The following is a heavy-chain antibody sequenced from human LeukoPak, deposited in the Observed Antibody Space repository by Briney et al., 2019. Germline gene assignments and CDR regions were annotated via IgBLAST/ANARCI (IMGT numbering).Heavy chain of an antibody. Sequence: GGSLRLSCEASGFTFSSYAMHWVRQAPGKGLEYVSAISSNGGSTYYANSVKGRFTISRDNSKNTLYLQMGSLRAEDMAVYYCARGSGSSGTWGFDYWGQGTLVTVSS. CDR2: ISSNGGST. CDR3: ARGSGSSGTWGFDY. CDR1: GFTFSSYA. J-gene: IGHJ4*02. V-gene: IGHV3-64*01. D-gene: IGHD1-26*01.